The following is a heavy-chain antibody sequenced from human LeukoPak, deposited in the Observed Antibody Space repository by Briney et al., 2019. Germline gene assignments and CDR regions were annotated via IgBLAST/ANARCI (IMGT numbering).Heavy chain of an antibody. CDR1: GFTVSSNY. J-gene: IGHJ4*02. Sequence: PGGSLRLSCAASGFTVSSNYMSWVRQAPGKGLEWVSVIYSGGSTYYADSVKGRFTVSRDNSKNTVYLQMTSLRAEDTAIYYCAKDSDISAFFDYWGQGTPVTVSS. D-gene: IGHD2-15*01. V-gene: IGHV3-53*01. CDR3: AKDSDISAFFDY. CDR2: IYSGGST.